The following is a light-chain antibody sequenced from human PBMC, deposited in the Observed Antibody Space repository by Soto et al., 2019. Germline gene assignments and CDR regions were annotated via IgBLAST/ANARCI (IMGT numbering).Light chain of an antibody. V-gene: IGKV3-15*01. Sequence: EIVMTQSPATLSVSPGERATLFCRASQSVSSNLAWYQQKPGQAPRLLIYGASTRATGIPARFSGSGSGTEFTLTISSLQSEYFAIYYCQQHNNWPPVTFGQGTKLEIK. J-gene: IGKJ2*01. CDR2: GAS. CDR1: QSVSSN. CDR3: QQHNNWPPVT.